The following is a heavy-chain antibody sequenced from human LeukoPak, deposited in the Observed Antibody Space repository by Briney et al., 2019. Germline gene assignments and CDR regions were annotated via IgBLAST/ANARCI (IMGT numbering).Heavy chain of an antibody. V-gene: IGHV1-8*01. Sequence: GASVKVSCKASGYTFTSYDINWVRQATGQGLEWMGWMNPNSGNTGYAQKFQGRVTMTRNTSIGTAYMELSSLRSVDTAVYYCARGGVLLWFGELSYWFDPWGQGTLVTVSS. J-gene: IGHJ5*02. D-gene: IGHD3-10*01. CDR3: ARGGVLLWFGELSYWFDP. CDR2: MNPNSGNT. CDR1: GYTFTSYD.